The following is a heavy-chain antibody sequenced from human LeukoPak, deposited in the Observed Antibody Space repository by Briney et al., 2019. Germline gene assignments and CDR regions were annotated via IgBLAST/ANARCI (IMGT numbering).Heavy chain of an antibody. CDR3: TRVYSSDWSGSYFDY. Sequence: GGSLRLSCAASGFTFSNAWMSWVRQAPGKGLEWVGRSRNKANSYTTQYAASVKGRFTISRDDSKSSLYLQMNSLKTEDTSVYYCTRVYSSDWSGSYFDYWGQGTPVTVSS. J-gene: IGHJ4*02. D-gene: IGHD6-13*01. V-gene: IGHV3-72*01. CDR2: SRNKANSYTT. CDR1: GFTFSNAW.